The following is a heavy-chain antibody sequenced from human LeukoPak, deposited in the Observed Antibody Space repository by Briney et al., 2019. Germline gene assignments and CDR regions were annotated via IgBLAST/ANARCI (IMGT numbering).Heavy chain of an antibody. CDR1: GGTFSSYA. CDR2: IIPIFGTA. CDR3: ARDREGGGYDYDY. Sequence: SVKVSCKASGGTFSSYAISWVRQAPGQGLEWMGGIIPIFGTANYAQKFQGRVTITADQSTSTAYMELSSLRSEDTAVYYCARDREGGGYDYDYWGQGTLVTVSS. D-gene: IGHD5-12*01. V-gene: IGHV1-69*13. J-gene: IGHJ4*02.